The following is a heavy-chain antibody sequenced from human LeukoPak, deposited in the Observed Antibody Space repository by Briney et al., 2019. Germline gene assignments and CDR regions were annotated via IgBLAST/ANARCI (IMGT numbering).Heavy chain of an antibody. Sequence: SETLSLTCAVYGGSFSGYYWSWIRQPPGKGLEWIGEINHSGSTNYDPSLKSRVTISVDTSKNQFSLKLSSVTAADTAVYYCARHRSGFFVWGKGTTVTISS. CDR2: INHSGST. CDR1: GGSFSGYY. CDR3: ARHRSGFFV. D-gene: IGHD2/OR15-2a*01. J-gene: IGHJ6*04. V-gene: IGHV4-34*01.